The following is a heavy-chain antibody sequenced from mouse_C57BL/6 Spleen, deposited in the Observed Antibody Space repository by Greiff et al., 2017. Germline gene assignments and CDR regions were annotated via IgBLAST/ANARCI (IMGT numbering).Heavy chain of an antibody. CDR3: ATPYYYGSSLFDY. CDR1: GYTFTSYW. D-gene: IGHD1-1*01. Sequence: VQLQQPGAELVKPGASVKLSCKASGYTFTSYWMHWVKQRPGQGLEWIGMIHPNSGSTNYNEKFKSKATLTVDKSSSTAYMQLSSLTSEDSAVYYCATPYYYGSSLFDYWGQGTTLTVSS. CDR2: IHPNSGST. J-gene: IGHJ2*01. V-gene: IGHV1-64*01.